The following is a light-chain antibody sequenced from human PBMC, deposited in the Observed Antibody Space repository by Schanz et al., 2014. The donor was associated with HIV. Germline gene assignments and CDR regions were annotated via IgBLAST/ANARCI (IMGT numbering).Light chain of an antibody. Sequence: QSVLTQSSSASASLGSSVKLTCTLSRGHSSYIIAWHQQQPGRAPRYLMKLEGSGSYNKGTGVPDRFSGSSSGADRYLTISNLQSEDEADYYCETWDSNIWVFGGGTKLTVL. V-gene: IGLV4-60*03. CDR1: RGHSSYI. CDR3: ETWDSNIWV. J-gene: IGLJ3*02. CDR2: LEGSGSY.